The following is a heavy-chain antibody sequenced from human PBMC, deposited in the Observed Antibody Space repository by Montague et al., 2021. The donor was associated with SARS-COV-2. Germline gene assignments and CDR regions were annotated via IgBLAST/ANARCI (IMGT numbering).Heavy chain of an antibody. CDR1: GFTVSSNY. J-gene: IGHJ3*02. CDR2: IYSGDST. Sequence: SLSLSCAASGFTVSSNYMSWVRQAPGKGLEWVSVIYSGDSTYYADSVKGRFTISRHNSKNTLYLQMNSLRAEDTAVYYCARVQGYSGYDGAFDIWGQGTMVTVSS. CDR3: ARVQGYSGYDGAFDI. V-gene: IGHV3-53*04. D-gene: IGHD5-12*01.